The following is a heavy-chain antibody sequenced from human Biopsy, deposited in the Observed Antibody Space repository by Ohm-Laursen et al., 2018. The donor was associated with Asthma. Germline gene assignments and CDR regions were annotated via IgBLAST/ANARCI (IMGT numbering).Heavy chain of an antibody. V-gene: IGHV4-59*11. J-gene: IGHJ5*02. D-gene: IGHD2-15*01. CDR3: ARLADCSGGACYSYGWFDP. Sequence: SETLSLTCTVSGGSIRSHDWTWIRLPPGKGLECIGDVSHTGSTNYNPSLKSRVTMSLDTSKNQFSLRLTSVTPADTAVYYCARLADCSGGACYSYGWFDPWGQGTRVTVSS. CDR1: GGSIRSHD. CDR2: VSHTGST.